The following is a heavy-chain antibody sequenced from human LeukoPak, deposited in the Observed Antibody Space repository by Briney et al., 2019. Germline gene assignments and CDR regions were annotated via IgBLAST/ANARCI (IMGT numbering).Heavy chain of an antibody. J-gene: IGHJ3*02. CDR3: ARAPISSSAFDI. CDR1: GGSFSGYY. V-gene: IGHV4-34*01. Sequence: SETLSLTCAVYGGSFSGYYWSWIRQPPGKGLEWIGEINHSGSTNYNPSLKSRVTISVDTSKNQFSLKLSSVTAADTAVYYCARAPISSSAFDIWGQGTMVPVSS. CDR2: INHSGST. D-gene: IGHD3-3*01.